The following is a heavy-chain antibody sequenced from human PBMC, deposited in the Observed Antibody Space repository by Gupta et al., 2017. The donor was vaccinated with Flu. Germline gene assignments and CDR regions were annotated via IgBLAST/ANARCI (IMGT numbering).Heavy chain of an antibody. Sequence: EVQLLESGGGLVQPGGSLRLSCAASGFTFSYYAMSWVRQAPGKGLEWVSTISGSGGSTYYADSVKGRFTISRDNSKNTLYLQMNSLRPEDTAVYYCARGYCSSTSCYPYYFDCWGQGTLVTVSS. V-gene: IGHV3-23*01. CDR3: ARGYCSSTSCYPYYFDC. CDR1: GFTFSYYA. CDR2: ISGSGGST. J-gene: IGHJ4*02. D-gene: IGHD2-2*01.